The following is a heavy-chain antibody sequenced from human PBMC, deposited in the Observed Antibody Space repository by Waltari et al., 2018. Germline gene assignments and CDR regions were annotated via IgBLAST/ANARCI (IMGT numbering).Heavy chain of an antibody. CDR3: SRILGYCSGGSCYASPYYYYYMDV. CDR2: IYYSGST. D-gene: IGHD2-15*01. Sequence: QVQLQESGPGLVKPSETLSLTCTVSGGSISSYYWSWIRQPPGKGLEWIGYIYYSGSTNYDPSLQIRVTLSVDTSKNQFSLKLGSVTAADTAVYYCSRILGYCSGGSCYASPYYYYYMDVWGKGTTVTVSS. J-gene: IGHJ6*03. CDR1: GGSISSYY. V-gene: IGHV4-59*01.